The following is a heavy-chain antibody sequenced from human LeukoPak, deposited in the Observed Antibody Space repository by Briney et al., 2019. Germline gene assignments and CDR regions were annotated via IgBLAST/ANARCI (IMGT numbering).Heavy chain of an antibody. D-gene: IGHD3-10*01. V-gene: IGHV1-18*04. Sequence: GASVKVSCQSSVYTFTSYGISWVRQAPGQGLEWMGLISAYNGNTNYAQKLQGRVTMTTDTSTSTAYMELRSLRSDDTAVYYCARDLLLWFGELPTFGYWGQGTLVTVSS. CDR1: VYTFTSYG. CDR2: ISAYNGNT. J-gene: IGHJ4*02. CDR3: ARDLLLWFGELPTFGY.